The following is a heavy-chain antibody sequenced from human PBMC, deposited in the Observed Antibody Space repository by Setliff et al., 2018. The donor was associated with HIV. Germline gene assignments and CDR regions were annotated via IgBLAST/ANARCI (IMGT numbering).Heavy chain of an antibody. CDR2: IIPMFGTG. CDR3: ARGVGDLGRYNYGHTHGD. D-gene: IGHD5-18*01. CDR1: GGTFSSYG. Sequence: SVKVSCKTSGGTFSSYGISWVRQAPGQGLEWMGGIIPMFGTGFYAQKFQGRVTITTDESRSTAYMELSSLSSEDTALYFCARGVGDLGRYNYGHTHGDWGQGTQVTVSS. V-gene: IGHV1-69*05. J-gene: IGHJ4*02.